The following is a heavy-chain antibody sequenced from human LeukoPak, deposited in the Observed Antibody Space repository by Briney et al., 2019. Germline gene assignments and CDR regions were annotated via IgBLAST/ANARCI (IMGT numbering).Heavy chain of an antibody. CDR1: GFTFSSYD. J-gene: IGHJ3*02. CDR2: IHTGGETT. CDR3: ARRSQGAFDI. Sequence: GGSLRLSCAASGFTFSSYDLNWVRQAPGKGLEWVPTIHTGGETTYYAESVRGRFSISRDNSKNALYLQMHSLSAEDTAVYYCARRSQGAFDIWGQGTMVIVSS. D-gene: IGHD1-26*01. V-gene: IGHV3-23*05.